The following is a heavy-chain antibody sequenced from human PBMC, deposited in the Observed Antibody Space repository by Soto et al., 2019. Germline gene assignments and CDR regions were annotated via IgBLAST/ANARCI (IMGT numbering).Heavy chain of an antibody. CDR3: ARERSYGLAY. Sequence: QVQLVQSGAEVKKPGASVKVSCKASGYTFTSYDINWVRQATGQGLEGMGWMNPNSGNTVYAQKFQGRVTMTRNTSRSTAYMELRSLRPEATAVDYCARERSYGLAYWGQGTLVTVSS. CDR1: GYTFTSYD. CDR2: MNPNSGNT. D-gene: IGHD5-18*01. V-gene: IGHV1-8*01. J-gene: IGHJ4*02.